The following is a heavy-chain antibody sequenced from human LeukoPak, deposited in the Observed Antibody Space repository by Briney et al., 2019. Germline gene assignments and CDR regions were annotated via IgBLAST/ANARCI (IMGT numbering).Heavy chain of an antibody. V-gene: IGHV3-23*01. CDR2: IIGGGGST. CDR1: GFTFSSYA. Sequence: GGSLRLSCAASGFTFSSYAMSWVRQAPGKGLEWVSAIIGGGGSTYYADSVKGRFTISRDNSQNTLYLQINSLRAEDTAVYYCAKDRGVVGATFFDYWGQGTLVTVSS. J-gene: IGHJ4*02. D-gene: IGHD1-26*01. CDR3: AKDRGVVGATFFDY.